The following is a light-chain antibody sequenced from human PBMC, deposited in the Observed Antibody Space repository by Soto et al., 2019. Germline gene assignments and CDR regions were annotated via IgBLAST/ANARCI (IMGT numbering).Light chain of an antibody. Sequence: EIELTQSPATLSLSPGERATLSCRASQSVSTYLAWYQQKPGQAPRLLIYDASNKATGIPGRFSGSGSGTDFTLTISSLEPEDFAVYYCHHCSKGITFGQGTRLEIK. CDR3: HHCSKGIT. CDR1: QSVSTY. CDR2: DAS. J-gene: IGKJ5*01. V-gene: IGKV3-11*01.